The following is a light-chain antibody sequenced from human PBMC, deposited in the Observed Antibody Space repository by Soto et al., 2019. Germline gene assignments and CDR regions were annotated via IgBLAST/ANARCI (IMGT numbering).Light chain of an antibody. CDR3: QQSYRTPT. V-gene: IGKV1-39*01. CDR1: QSISRW. CDR2: GAS. J-gene: IGKJ5*01. Sequence: IQWTQSPSSLSASLGDRVTITCRASQSISRWLTWYQQKPGKAPKLLIYGASTLQSGVPSRFSGSGSGTDYTLTISSLQPEYFATYYCQQSYRTPTFGQGTRLEIK.